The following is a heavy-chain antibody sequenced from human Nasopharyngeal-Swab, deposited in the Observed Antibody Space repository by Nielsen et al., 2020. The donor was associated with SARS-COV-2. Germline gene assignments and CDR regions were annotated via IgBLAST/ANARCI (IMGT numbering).Heavy chain of an antibody. V-gene: IGHV3-21*01. J-gene: IGHJ4*02. CDR2: ISSSSSYI. CDR1: GFTLSSYS. D-gene: IGHD3-10*01. Sequence: GESLKISCAASGFTLSSYSMNWVRQAPGKGLEWVSSISSSSSYIYYADSVKGRFTISRDNAKNSLYLQMNSLRAEDTAVYYCARDQGYGSGQDFDYWGQGTLVTVSS. CDR3: ARDQGYGSGQDFDY.